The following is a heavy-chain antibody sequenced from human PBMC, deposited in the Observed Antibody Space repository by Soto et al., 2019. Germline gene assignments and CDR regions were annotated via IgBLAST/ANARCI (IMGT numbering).Heavy chain of an antibody. J-gene: IGHJ6*03. CDR2: ISAYNGNT. D-gene: IGHD3-3*01. V-gene: IGHV1-18*01. CDR3: ARDAYYDFWSGSNTIYYYYYMDV. Sequence: ASVKVSCKASGYTFTSYGISWVRQAPGQGLEWMGWISAYNGNTNYAQKLQGRVTMTTDTSTSTAYMELRSLRSDDTAVYYCARDAYYDFWSGSNTIYYYYYMDVWGKGTTVTVSS. CDR1: GYTFTSYG.